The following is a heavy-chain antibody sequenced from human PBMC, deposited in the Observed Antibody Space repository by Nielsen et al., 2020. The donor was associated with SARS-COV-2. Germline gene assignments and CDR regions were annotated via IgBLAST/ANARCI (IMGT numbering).Heavy chain of an antibody. CDR3: ARGPHVVVVAATAYYYYYGMDV. CDR2: ISSGSSFI. V-gene: IGHV3-21*01. CDR1: EFTLSSYS. Sequence: GESLKISCAASEFTLSSYSMNWVRQAPGKGLQWVSSISSGSSFIYYADSVKGRFIISRDNAKNSLYLQMNSLRAEDTAVYYCARGPHVVVVAATAYYYYYGMDVWGQGTTVTVSS. D-gene: IGHD2-15*01. J-gene: IGHJ6*02.